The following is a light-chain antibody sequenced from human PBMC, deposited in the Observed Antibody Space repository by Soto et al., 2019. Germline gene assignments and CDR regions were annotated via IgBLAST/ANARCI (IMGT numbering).Light chain of an antibody. V-gene: IGKV3-11*01. CDR3: QHRMNWPLT. Sequence: IVLTQSPATMSLSPGERANLSCRASQSVSSYLLWYQQKPGQAPRLLIYDASNRDSGTPARFSGSGSETDFTLTISRLETEDFAVYYCQHRMNWPLTFGQGTRLEIK. J-gene: IGKJ5*01. CDR2: DAS. CDR1: QSVSSY.